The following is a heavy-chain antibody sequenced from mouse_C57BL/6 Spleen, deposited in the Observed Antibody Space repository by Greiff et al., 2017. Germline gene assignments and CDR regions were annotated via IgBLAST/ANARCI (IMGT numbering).Heavy chain of an antibody. CDR3: ARYGNYPLFDY. Sequence: VHLVESGPELVKPGASVKISCKASGYAFSSSWMNWVKQRPGKGLEWIGRIYPGDGDTNYNGKFKGKATLTADKSSSTAYMQLSSLTSEDSAVYFCARYGNYPLFDYWGQGTTLTVSS. CDR1: GYAFSSSW. V-gene: IGHV1-82*01. CDR2: IYPGDGDT. D-gene: IGHD2-1*01. J-gene: IGHJ2*01.